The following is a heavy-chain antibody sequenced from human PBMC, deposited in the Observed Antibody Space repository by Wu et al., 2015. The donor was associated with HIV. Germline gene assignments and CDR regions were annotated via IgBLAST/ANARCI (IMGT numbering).Heavy chain of an antibody. D-gene: IGHD2-15*01. J-gene: IGHJ4*02. Sequence: QVQLVQSGAEVKKPGSSVKVSCKASGGTFSSYAISWVRQAPGQGLEWMGIINPSGGSTSYAQKFQGRVTMTRDTSTSTAYMELSSLRSEDTAVYYCARDCAFGYCSGGRRRYFDYVGPGNAGHRLL. V-gene: IGHV1-46*01. CDR3: ARDCAFGYCSGGRRRYFDY. CDR1: GGTFSSYA. CDR2: INPSGGST.